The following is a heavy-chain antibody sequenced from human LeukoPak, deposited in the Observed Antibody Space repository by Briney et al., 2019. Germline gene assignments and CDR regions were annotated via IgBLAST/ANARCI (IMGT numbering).Heavy chain of an antibody. V-gene: IGHV3-48*03. CDR1: GFTFRSYE. CDR2: ISSSGSTI. Sequence: GGSLRLSCAASGFTFRSYEMNWVRQAPGKGLEWVSYISSSGSTIYYADSVKGRFTISRDNAKNSLYLQLNSLRAEDTAVYYCARDEPVRVYWGQGTLVTVSS. CDR3: ARDEPVRVY. J-gene: IGHJ4*02.